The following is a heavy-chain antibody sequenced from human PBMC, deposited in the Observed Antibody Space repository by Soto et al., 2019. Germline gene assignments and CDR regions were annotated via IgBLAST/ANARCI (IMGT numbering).Heavy chain of an antibody. CDR1: GGSISSGGYY. D-gene: IGHD5-18*01. CDR2: IYYSGST. Sequence: QVQLQESGPGLVKPSQTLSLTCTVSGGSISSGGYYWSWIRQHPGKGLEWIGYIYYSGSTYYNPSLKSRVTISVDTSKIQFSLKLSSVTAAVTAVYYCARREIRDTDAFDIWGQGTMVTVSS. J-gene: IGHJ3*02. CDR3: ARREIRDTDAFDI. V-gene: IGHV4-31*03.